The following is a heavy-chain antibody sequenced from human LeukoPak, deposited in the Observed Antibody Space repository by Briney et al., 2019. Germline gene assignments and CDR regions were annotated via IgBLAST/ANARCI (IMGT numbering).Heavy chain of an antibody. CDR2: IYYSGST. Sequence: SETLSLTCTVSGGSISSRSYYWGWIRQPPGKGLEWIGSIYYSGSTYYNPSLKSRVTISVDTSKNQFSLKLSSVTAADTAVYYCARGVAGCSGGSCYDWFDPWGQGTLVTVSS. J-gene: IGHJ5*02. CDR1: GGSISSRSYY. V-gene: IGHV4-39*07. D-gene: IGHD2-15*01. CDR3: ARGVAGCSGGSCYDWFDP.